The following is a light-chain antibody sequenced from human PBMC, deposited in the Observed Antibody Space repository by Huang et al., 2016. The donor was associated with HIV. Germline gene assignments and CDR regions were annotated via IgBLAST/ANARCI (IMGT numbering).Light chain of an antibody. V-gene: IGKV3-15*01. CDR3: QHYGNWPPWT. Sequence: IVITQSPVTLSVSPGERATLSCGASQAIKTSLAWYQQRLGQPPRLLIYDSSARATGGPARFSGSGSGTNFTRTISSLQSEDFAVYYCQHYGNWPPWTFGPGTKVEMK. CDR1: QAIKTS. CDR2: DSS. J-gene: IGKJ1*01.